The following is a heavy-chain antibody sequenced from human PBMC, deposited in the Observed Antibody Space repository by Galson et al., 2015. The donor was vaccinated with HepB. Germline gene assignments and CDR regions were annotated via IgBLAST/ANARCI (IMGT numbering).Heavy chain of an antibody. V-gene: IGHV3-33*01. CDR2: IWYDGSNK. CDR1: GFTFSSYG. CDR3: ARDDPTVSPFDY. D-gene: IGHD4-11*01. Sequence: SLRLSCAASGFTFSSYGMHWVRQAPGKGLEWVAVIWYDGSNKYYADSVKGRFTISRDNSKNTLYLQMNSLRAEDTAAYYCARDDPTVSPFDYWGQGTLVTVSS. J-gene: IGHJ4*02.